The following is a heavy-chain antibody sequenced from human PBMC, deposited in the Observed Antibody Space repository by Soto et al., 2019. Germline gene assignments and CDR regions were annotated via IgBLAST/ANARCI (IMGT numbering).Heavy chain of an antibody. V-gene: IGHV1-18*01. CDR1: GYTFTSYG. Sequence: QVQLVQSGAEVKKPGASVKVSCKASGYTFTSYGISWVRQAPGQGLEWMGWISAYNGNTNYAQKRPVRVTMTTDPSTSTAYMELRSLRSDDTAVYYCARCRFVEGGDAFDIWGQGTMVTVSS. CDR2: ISAYNGNT. J-gene: IGHJ3*02. D-gene: IGHD3-3*01. CDR3: ARCRFVEGGDAFDI.